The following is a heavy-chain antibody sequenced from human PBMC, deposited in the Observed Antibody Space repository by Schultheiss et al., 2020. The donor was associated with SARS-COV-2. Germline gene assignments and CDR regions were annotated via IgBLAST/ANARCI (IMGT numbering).Heavy chain of an antibody. V-gene: IGHV2-5*02. CDR2: IYWDGDK. Sequence: SGPTLVKPTQTLTLTCTFSGFSLSTSGVGVGWIRQPPGKALEWLALIYWDGDKRYSPSLKSRLTISKDTSKSQVVLTMTNMDPVDTATYYCARIGYSYGGDYFDYWGQGTLVTVSS. J-gene: IGHJ4*02. D-gene: IGHD5-18*01. CDR3: ARIGYSYGGDYFDY. CDR1: GFSLSTSGVG.